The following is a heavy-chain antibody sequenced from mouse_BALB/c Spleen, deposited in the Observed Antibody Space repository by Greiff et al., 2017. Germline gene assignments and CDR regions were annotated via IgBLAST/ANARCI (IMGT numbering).Heavy chain of an antibody. CDR2: ISYSGST. Sequence: EVQRVESGPGLVKPSQSLSLTCTVTGYSITSDYAWNWIRQFPGNKLEWMGYISYSGSTSYNPSLKSRISITRDTSKNQFFLQLNSVTTEDTATYYCARDGTEDYWGQGTSVTVSS. D-gene: IGHD4-1*01. CDR3: ARDGTEDY. CDR1: GYSITSDYA. V-gene: IGHV3-2*02. J-gene: IGHJ4*01.